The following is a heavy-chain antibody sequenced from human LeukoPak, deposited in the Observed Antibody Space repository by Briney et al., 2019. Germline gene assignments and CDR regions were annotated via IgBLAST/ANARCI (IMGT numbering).Heavy chain of an antibody. J-gene: IGHJ4*02. V-gene: IGHV4-38-2*01. CDR1: GYSISSGYY. CDR3: ASETVVAGTGYFDY. CDR2: IYHSGST. D-gene: IGHD6-19*01. Sequence: PSETPSLTCAVSGYSISSGYYWGWIRQPPGKGLEWIGSIYHSGSTYYNPSLKSRVTISVDTSKNQFSLKLSSVTAADTAVYYCASETVVAGTGYFDYWGQGTLVTVSS.